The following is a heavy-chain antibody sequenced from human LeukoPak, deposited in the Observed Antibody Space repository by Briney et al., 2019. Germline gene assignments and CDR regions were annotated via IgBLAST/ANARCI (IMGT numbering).Heavy chain of an antibody. Sequence: GASVKVSCKVSGYTPTELSMHWVRQAPGKGLEWMGGFDPEDGETIYAQKFQGRVTMTEDTSTDTAYMELSSLRSEDTAVYYCATTGGLWFGESVDYWGQGTLVTVSS. CDR1: GYTPTELS. CDR2: FDPEDGET. D-gene: IGHD3-10*01. CDR3: ATTGGLWFGESVDY. J-gene: IGHJ4*02. V-gene: IGHV1-24*01.